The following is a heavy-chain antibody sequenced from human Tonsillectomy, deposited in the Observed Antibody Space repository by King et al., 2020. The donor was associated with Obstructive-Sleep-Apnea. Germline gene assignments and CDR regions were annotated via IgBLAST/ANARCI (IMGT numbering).Heavy chain of an antibody. CDR1: GYSVTNYW. CDR3: ARHERGYSFEFNGLDV. CDR2: VDPNESYS. V-gene: IGHV5-10-1*03. D-gene: IGHD5-12*01. J-gene: IGHJ6*02. Sequence: VQLQQSGAEVKKPGESLRISCQVSGYSVTNYWISWVRQMPGKGLEWMGRVDPNESYSSYSPSLQGHVTISADKSISAAYLQWSSLKASDTAIYYCARHERGYSFEFNGLDVWGQGTTVTVSS.